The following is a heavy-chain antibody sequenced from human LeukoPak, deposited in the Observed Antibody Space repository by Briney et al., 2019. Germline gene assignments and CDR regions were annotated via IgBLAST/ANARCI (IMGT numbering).Heavy chain of an antibody. J-gene: IGHJ5*02. CDR3: ARHQYTHYEFDP. D-gene: IGHD4-4*01. Sequence: SETLSLTCSVSGGSINSIYYWAWIRQPPGQGLEWIGTVHYSGSTYYNPSLKSRVTVSVDTSKDQFFLKLRSVTAADTAVYYCARHQYTHYEFDPWGQGILVTVSS. V-gene: IGHV4-39*01. CDR1: GGSINSIYY. CDR2: VHYSGST.